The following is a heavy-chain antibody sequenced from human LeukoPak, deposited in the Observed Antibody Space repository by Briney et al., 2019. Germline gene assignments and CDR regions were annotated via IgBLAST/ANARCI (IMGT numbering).Heavy chain of an antibody. CDR2: MYSGGST. D-gene: IGHD4-11*01. J-gene: IGHJ6*02. Sequence: GGSLRLSCATSGFTVSSYYMTWVRQAPGKGLEWVSVMYSGGSTYYADSVKGTVAISRDNSKNTVFLQMNSVRVEDTAVYYCARSYSNHLFGMDVWGQGTAVTVSS. CDR1: GFTVSSYY. V-gene: IGHV3-66*01. CDR3: ARSYSNHLFGMDV.